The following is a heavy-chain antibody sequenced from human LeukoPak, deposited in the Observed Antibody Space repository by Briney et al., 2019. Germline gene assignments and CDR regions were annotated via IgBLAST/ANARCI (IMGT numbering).Heavy chain of an antibody. CDR2: INPNSGGT. V-gene: IGHV1-2*02. Sequence: ASVKVSCKASGYTFTGYYMHWVRQAPGQGLEWMGWINPNSGGTNYAQKFQGRVTMTRDTSISTAYMELSRLRSDDMAVYYCARVSSSGWEGGFDWFDPWGQGTLVTVSS. CDR1: GYTFTGYY. J-gene: IGHJ5*02. CDR3: ARVSSSGWEGGFDWFDP. D-gene: IGHD6-19*01.